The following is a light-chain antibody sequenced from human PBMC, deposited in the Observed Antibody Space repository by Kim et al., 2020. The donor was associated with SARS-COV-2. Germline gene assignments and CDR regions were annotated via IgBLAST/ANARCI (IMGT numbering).Light chain of an antibody. J-gene: IGKJ2*01. V-gene: IGKV1-5*01. CDR3: QQYNSPYT. CDR2: DAS. CDR1: QSISSW. Sequence: GDRVTITCRASQSISSWLAWYQQKPGKAPNLLIYDASSLESGVPSRFSGSGSGPEFTLTLSSLQPDDFATYYCQQYNSPYTFGQGTKLDI.